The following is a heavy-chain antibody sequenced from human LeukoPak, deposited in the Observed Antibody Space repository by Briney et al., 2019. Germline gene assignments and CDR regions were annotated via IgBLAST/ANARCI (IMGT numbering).Heavy chain of an antibody. D-gene: IGHD1-26*01. Sequence: PGGSLRLSCAASGFTVSDNYMTWVRRAPGKGLEWVSSIYNTGATHCAESVKGRFTISRDNSKNTLFLQMNSLRAEDMAVYYCARIEWERLGRAFDIWGQGTMVTVSS. V-gene: IGHV3-53*01. CDR1: GFTVSDNY. CDR2: IYNTGAT. J-gene: IGHJ3*02. CDR3: ARIEWERLGRAFDI.